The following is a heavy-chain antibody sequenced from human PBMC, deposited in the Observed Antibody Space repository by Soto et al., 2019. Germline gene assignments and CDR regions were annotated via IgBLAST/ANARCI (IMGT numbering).Heavy chain of an antibody. Sequence: QVHLVQSGAEVKKPGASVKVSCQGSGYAFTTYGITWVRQAPGQGLEWMGWISAHNGNTNYAQKLQGRVTVTRDTSTSTDYMELRSLRYDDTAWSYCARGRYGDYWGQGALVTVSS. D-gene: IGHD1-1*01. CDR2: ISAHNGNT. CDR1: GYAFTTYG. V-gene: IGHV1-18*01. CDR3: ARGRYGDY. J-gene: IGHJ4*02.